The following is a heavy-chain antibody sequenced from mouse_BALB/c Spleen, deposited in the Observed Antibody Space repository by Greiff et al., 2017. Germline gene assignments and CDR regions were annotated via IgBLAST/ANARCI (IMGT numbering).Heavy chain of an antibody. CDR3: ARSPLLLRSYAMDY. J-gene: IGHJ4*01. CDR1: GYTFTSYW. D-gene: IGHD1-1*01. CDR2: INPSTGYT. Sequence: VQLQESGAELVKPGASVKMSCKASGYTFTSYWMHWVKQRPGQGLEWIGYINPSTGYTEYNQKFKDKATLTADKSYSTAYMQLSSLTSEDSAVYYCARSPLLLRSYAMDYWGQGTSVTVSS. V-gene: IGHV1-7*01.